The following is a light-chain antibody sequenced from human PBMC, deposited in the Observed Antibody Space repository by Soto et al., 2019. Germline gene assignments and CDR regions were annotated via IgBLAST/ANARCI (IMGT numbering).Light chain of an antibody. CDR3: SSYTSSGTVV. J-gene: IGLJ2*01. V-gene: IGLV2-14*01. Sequence: QSALTQPASVSVSPGQSITISCTGTSSDVGDYNYVSWYQQHPDKAPKLMIYEVSNRPSGVSSRFSGSKSGNTASLTISGLQAEDEADYYCSSYTSSGTVVFGGGTKLTVL. CDR1: SSDVGDYNY. CDR2: EVS.